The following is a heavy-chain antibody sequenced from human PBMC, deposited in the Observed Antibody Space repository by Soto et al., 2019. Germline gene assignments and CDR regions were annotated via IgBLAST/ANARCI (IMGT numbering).Heavy chain of an antibody. Sequence: GGSLRLSCAASGFTFNKYFLTWVRQAPGKGLQWVSAISGSGGGTYYADSVKGRVTISRDNSENTVYLQMNSLRAEDTAIYYCAKAIQLSLYYYFAMDVWGQGTTVTVSS. D-gene: IGHD5-18*01. J-gene: IGHJ6*02. V-gene: IGHV3-23*01. CDR2: ISGSGGGT. CDR1: GFTFNKYF. CDR3: AKAIQLSLYYYFAMDV.